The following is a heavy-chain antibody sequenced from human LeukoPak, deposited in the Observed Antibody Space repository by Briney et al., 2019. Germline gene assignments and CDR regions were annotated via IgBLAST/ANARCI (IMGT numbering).Heavy chain of an antibody. CDR3: AKDLEQLVPYFDY. V-gene: IGHV3-23*01. Sequence: SGGSLRLSCAASGFTFSSYAMSWVRQAPGKGLEWVSAISGSGGSTYYADSVKGRFTISRDNCKNTLYLQMNSLRAEDTAVYYCAKDLEQLVPYFDYWGQGTLVTVSS. D-gene: IGHD6-6*01. J-gene: IGHJ4*02. CDR1: GFTFSSYA. CDR2: ISGSGGST.